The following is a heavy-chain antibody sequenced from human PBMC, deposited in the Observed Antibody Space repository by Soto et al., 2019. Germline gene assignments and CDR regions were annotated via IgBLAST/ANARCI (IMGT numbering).Heavy chain of an antibody. CDR3: ARGXHYYDSSGYYPTYAFDI. CDR1: GFTFSSYG. V-gene: IGHV3-33*01. Sequence: PGGSLRLSCAASGFTFSSYGMHWVRQAPGKGLEWVAVIWYDGSNKYYADSVKGRFTISRDNSKNTLYLQMNSLRAEDTAVYYCARGXHYYDSSGYYPTYAFDIWGQGTMVTVSS. J-gene: IGHJ3*02. D-gene: IGHD3-22*01. CDR2: IWYDGSNK.